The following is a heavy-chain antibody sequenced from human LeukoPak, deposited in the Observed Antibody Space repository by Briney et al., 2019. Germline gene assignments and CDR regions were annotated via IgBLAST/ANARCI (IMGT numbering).Heavy chain of an antibody. CDR3: ARAPDIVVVPAAASTYYYYYMDV. Sequence: GGSLRLSCAASGFTLSSYWMSWVRQAPGKGLEWVANIKQDGSEKYYVDSVRGRFTISRDNAKNSLYLQMNSLRAEDTAVYYCARAPDIVVVPAAASTYYYYYMDVWGKGTTVTVSS. CDR1: GFTLSSYW. J-gene: IGHJ6*03. V-gene: IGHV3-7*01. CDR2: IKQDGSEK. D-gene: IGHD2-2*01.